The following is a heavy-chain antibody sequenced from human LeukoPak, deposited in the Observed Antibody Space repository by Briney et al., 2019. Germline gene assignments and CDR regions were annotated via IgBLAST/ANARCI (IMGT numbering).Heavy chain of an antibody. CDR3: AKSPLVWFAKYYFDY. Sequence: GGSLRLSCAASGFPFSNYAMTWVRQAPGKGLEWVSGICGSVGSTYNADSVKGRFTISRDNSKNTLYLQKNSLRAEDTAVYYCAKSPLVWFAKYYFDYWGQGTLVTVSS. J-gene: IGHJ4*02. D-gene: IGHD3-10*01. CDR1: GFPFSNYA. CDR2: ICGSVGST. V-gene: IGHV3-23*01.